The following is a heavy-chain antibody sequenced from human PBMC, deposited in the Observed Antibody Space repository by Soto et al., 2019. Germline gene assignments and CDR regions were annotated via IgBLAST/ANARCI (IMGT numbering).Heavy chain of an antibody. CDR1: GGSISSYY. V-gene: IGHV4-59*01. Sequence: PSETLSLTCTVSGGSISSYYWSWIRQPPGKGLEWIGNIYYSGSTNYNPSLKSRVTISVDTSKNQFSLKLSSVTAADTAVYYCARERYYGIDVWGQGTTPPV. CDR2: IYYSGST. CDR3: ARERYYGIDV. J-gene: IGHJ6*02.